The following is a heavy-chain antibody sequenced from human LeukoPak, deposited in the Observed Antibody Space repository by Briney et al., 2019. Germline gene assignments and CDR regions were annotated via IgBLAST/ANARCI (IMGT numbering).Heavy chain of an antibody. Sequence: SVKVSCKASGYTFTDYYMHWVRQAPGQGLEWMGWINPNSGGAYYARKFQGRVTMTRDTSISTAYMELSRLRSDDTAVYYCARDGWGPAGPSEYFQHWGQGTLVTVSS. CDR2: INPNSGGA. CDR1: GYTFTDYY. V-gene: IGHV1-2*02. CDR3: ARDGWGPAGPSEYFQH. D-gene: IGHD2-2*01. J-gene: IGHJ1*01.